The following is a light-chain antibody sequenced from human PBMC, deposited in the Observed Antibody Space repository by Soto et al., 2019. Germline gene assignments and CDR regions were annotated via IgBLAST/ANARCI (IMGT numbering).Light chain of an antibody. V-gene: IGKV1-9*01. CDR1: QGISSY. Sequence: IQLTQSPSSLSASVGDRVTITCRASQGISSYLAWYQQKPGKAPKLLIYAASTLQSGVPSRFSGSGSGTDVTLIISSLEPEDSALHYRVPYGEPVKAVGQGTKVDIK. J-gene: IGKJ1*01. CDR3: VPYGEPVKA. CDR2: AAS.